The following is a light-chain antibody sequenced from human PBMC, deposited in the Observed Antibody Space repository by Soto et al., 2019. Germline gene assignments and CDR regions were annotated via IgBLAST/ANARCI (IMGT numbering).Light chain of an antibody. J-gene: IGKJ2*01. CDR2: GAS. CDR3: QQYGSSPYT. Sequence: EIVLTQSPGTLSLSPGERATLSCRASQSVSSNYLAWYQQKPGQAPRLLIYGASRRASGIPDRFSGRGPGTGFSLTISRLEPEDFAVYYCQQYGSSPYTFGQGTKLEIK. V-gene: IGKV3-20*01. CDR1: QSVSSNY.